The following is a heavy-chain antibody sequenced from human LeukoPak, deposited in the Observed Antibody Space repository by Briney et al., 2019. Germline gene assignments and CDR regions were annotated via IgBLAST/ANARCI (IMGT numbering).Heavy chain of an antibody. Sequence: GGSLRLSCAASGFTFSSYGMHWVRQAPGKGLEWVAVISYDGSNKYYADSVKGRFTISRDNSKNTLYLQMNSLRAEDTAVYYCAKDRTTVTTLAWFDPWGQGTLVTVSS. CDR2: ISYDGSNK. D-gene: IGHD4-11*01. CDR3: AKDRTTVTTLAWFDP. V-gene: IGHV3-30*18. J-gene: IGHJ5*02. CDR1: GFTFSSYG.